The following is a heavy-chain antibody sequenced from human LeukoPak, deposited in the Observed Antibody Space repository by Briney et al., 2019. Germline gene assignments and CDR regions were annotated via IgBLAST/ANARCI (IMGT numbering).Heavy chain of an antibody. CDR3: ARQKCTSASCLTKNAFDI. D-gene: IGHD2-2*01. J-gene: IGHJ3*02. Sequence: SETLSLTCTVSGYSISSDYYWGWIRQPPGKGLEWIGYIYTSGSTNYNPSLESRVTISVDTSKNQFSLDLSSVTAADTAVYYSARQKCTSASCLTKNAFDIWGQGTMVTVSS. V-gene: IGHV4-38-2*02. CDR1: GYSISSDYY. CDR2: IYTSGST.